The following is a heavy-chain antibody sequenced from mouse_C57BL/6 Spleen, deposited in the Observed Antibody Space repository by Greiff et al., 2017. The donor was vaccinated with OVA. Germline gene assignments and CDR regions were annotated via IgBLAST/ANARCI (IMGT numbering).Heavy chain of an antibody. V-gene: IGHV5-6*01. CDR1: GFTFSSYG. CDR2: ISSGGSYT. Sequence: EVQVVESGGDLVKPGGSLKLSCAASGFTFSSYGMSWVRQTPDKRLEWVATISSGGSYTYYPDSVKGRFTISRDNAKNTLYLQMSSLKSEDTAMYYCARQGDGSSYDYFDYWGQGTTLTVSS. CDR3: ARQGDGSSYDYFDY. D-gene: IGHD1-1*01. J-gene: IGHJ2*01.